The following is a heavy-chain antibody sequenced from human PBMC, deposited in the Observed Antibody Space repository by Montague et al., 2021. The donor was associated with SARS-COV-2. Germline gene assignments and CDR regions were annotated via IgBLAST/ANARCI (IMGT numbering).Heavy chain of an antibody. CDR3: ASSGFSSGWEDPLWYFDV. CDR1: GGSISSYY. J-gene: IGHJ2*01. Sequence: SETLSLTCTVSGGSISSYYWSWIRQPPGKGLEWIGYIYYSGSTKYNPSLKSRVIMSVDTSKNQFSLRLSSVTTADTAVYHCASSGFSSGWEDPLWYFDVWGRGTLVTVSS. CDR2: IYYSGST. D-gene: IGHD6-19*01. V-gene: IGHV4-59*01.